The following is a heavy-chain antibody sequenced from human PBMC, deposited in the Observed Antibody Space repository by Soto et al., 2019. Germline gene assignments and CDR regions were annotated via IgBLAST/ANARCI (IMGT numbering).Heavy chain of an antibody. CDR1: GFTFSTYW. J-gene: IGHJ4*02. CDR3: VCGGNFFVY. CDR2: LDQDGSER. V-gene: IGHV3-7*01. Sequence: EVQLVESGGGLVQPGGSLRLSCAASGFTFSTYWMTWVRRPPGKGLEWVANLDQDGSERYYVDSVRGRFTISRDNAKTPLYLKINGWRAGDAAVFYCVCGGNFFVYWGQGTLVTV. D-gene: IGHD3-16*01.